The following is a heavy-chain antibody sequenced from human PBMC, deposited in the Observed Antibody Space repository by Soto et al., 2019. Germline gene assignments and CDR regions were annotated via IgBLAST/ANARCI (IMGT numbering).Heavy chain of an antibody. J-gene: IGHJ4*02. Sequence: ASVKVSCKASGYTFTSYGISWVRQAPGQGLEWMGWISAYNGDTRFAQTFQGRVTMTRDTSTSTVYMELRSLRSEDTAIYYCVREGNCGADCYSTYYFDYWGLGTLVTVSS. CDR3: VREGNCGADCYSTYYFDY. CDR1: GYTFTSYG. CDR2: ISAYNGDT. V-gene: IGHV1-18*01. D-gene: IGHD2-21*02.